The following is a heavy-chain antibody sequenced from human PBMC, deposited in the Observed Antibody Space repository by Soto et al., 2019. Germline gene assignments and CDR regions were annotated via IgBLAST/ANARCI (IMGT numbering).Heavy chain of an antibody. CDR1: GGSISSGGYS. V-gene: IGHV4-30-2*01. D-gene: IGHD2-21*02. CDR3: AREADCGGDCYTDY. CDR2: IYHSGST. J-gene: IGHJ4*02. Sequence: SETLSLTCAVSGGSISSGGYSWSWIRQPPGKGLEWIGYIYHSGSTYYNPSLKSRVTISVDRSKNQFSLKLSSVTAADTAVYYCAREADCGGDCYTDYWGQGTLVTVS.